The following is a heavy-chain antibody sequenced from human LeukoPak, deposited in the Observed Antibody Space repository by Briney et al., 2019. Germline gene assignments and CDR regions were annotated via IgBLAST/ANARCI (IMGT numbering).Heavy chain of an antibody. J-gene: IGHJ5*01. D-gene: IGHD2-15*01. CDR2: INHSGSN. CDR3: ARCKYYCSVATCAPPLDS. CDR1: GGSFRGYY. Sequence: PSETLSLTCAVNGGSFRGYYWTWLRQPPGKGLEWLGEINHSGSNIYNPSLKSRLTMSVDTSKNQVPLKMTSVTAADTALYYCARCKYYCSVATCAPPLDSWGQRTLVTVSS. V-gene: IGHV4-34*01.